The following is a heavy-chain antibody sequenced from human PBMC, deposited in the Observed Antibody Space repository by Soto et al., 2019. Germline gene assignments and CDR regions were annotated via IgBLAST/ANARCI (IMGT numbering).Heavy chain of an antibody. D-gene: IGHD6-6*01. J-gene: IGHJ4*02. CDR1: GFSLTSNDVG. V-gene: IGHV2-5*02. CDR3: AHSRYSRSSFDY. CDR2: IYWDDDK. Sequence: ESGPTLVNPTQTLTLTCTFSGFSLTSNDVGVCWIRQPPGKALEWLALIYWDDDKRYSPSLKSRLTITKDTSTNQVVLRMTNMDPVDTATYYCAHSRYSRSSFDYWGQGTLVTVSS.